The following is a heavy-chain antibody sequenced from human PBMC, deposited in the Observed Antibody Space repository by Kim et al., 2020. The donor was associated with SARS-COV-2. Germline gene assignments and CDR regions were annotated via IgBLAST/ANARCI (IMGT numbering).Heavy chain of an antibody. D-gene: IGHD3-22*01. CDR1: GYSFTSYW. Sequence: GESLKISCKGSGYSFTSYWIGWVRQMTGKGLEWMGIIYPGDSDTRYSPSFQGQVTISADKSISTAYLQWSSLKASDTAMYYCASTDYDSSGYYYPGNRYDAFDIWGQGTMVTVSS. CDR2: IYPGDSDT. CDR3: ASTDYDSSGYYYPGNRYDAFDI. J-gene: IGHJ3*02. V-gene: IGHV5-51*01.